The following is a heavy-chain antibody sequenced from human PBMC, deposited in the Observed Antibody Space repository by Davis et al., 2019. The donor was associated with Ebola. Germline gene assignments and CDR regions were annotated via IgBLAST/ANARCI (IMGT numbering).Heavy chain of an antibody. CDR1: GYTFTSYD. CDR2: MNPNSGNT. J-gene: IGHJ6*02. V-gene: IGHV1-8*01. CDR3: ARDLEDCSSTSCYNLLYYYYYGMDV. D-gene: IGHD2-2*02. Sequence: ASVKVSCKASGYTFTSYDINWVRQATGQGLEWMGWMNPNSGNTGYAQKFQGRVTMTRNTSISTAYMELSSLRSEDTAVYYCARDLEDCSSTSCYNLLYYYYYGMDVWGQGTTVTVSS.